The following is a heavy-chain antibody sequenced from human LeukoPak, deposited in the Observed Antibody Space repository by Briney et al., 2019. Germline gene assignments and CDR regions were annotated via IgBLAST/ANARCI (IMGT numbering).Heavy chain of an antibody. CDR1: GYTLTELS. J-gene: IGHJ4*02. Sequence: ASVKVSCKVSGYTLTELSMHWVRQAPGKGLEWMGGFDPEDGETIYAQKFQGRVTMTEDTSTDTAYMELSSLRSEDAAVYYCATAYSDRSIFDYWGQGSLVTVSS. D-gene: IGHD2-15*01. V-gene: IGHV1-24*01. CDR3: ATAYSDRSIFDY. CDR2: FDPEDGET.